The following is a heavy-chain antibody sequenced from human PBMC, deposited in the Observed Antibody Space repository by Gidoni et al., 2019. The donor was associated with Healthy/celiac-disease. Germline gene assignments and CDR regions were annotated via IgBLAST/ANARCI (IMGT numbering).Heavy chain of an antibody. CDR3: AKDPPYYYDSSGYSVSISNPDY. J-gene: IGHJ4*02. Sequence: EVQLLESGGGLVQPGGSLRLSCAASGFTFSSYAMSWVRQAPGKGLEWGSAISGSCGSTYYADSVKGRFTISRDNSKNTLYLQMNSLRAEDTAVYYCAKDPPYYYDSSGYSVSISNPDYWGQGTLVTVSS. D-gene: IGHD3-22*01. CDR1: GFTFSSYA. CDR2: ISGSCGST. V-gene: IGHV3-23*01.